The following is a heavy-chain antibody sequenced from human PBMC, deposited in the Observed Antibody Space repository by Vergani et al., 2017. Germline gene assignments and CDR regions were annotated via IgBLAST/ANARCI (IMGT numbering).Heavy chain of an antibody. CDR1: GGSISSSSYY. Sequence: QLQLQESGPGLVKPSETLSLTCTVSGGSISSSSYYWGWIRQPPGEGLEWIGSIYYSGSTNYNPSLKSRVTISVETSKNQFSLKLSSVTAADTAVYYCARDDTSFWSGYYPPDRFDPWGQGTLVTVSS. V-gene: IGHV4-39*07. D-gene: IGHD3-3*01. CDR2: IYYSGST. J-gene: IGHJ5*02. CDR3: ARDDTSFWSGYYPPDRFDP.